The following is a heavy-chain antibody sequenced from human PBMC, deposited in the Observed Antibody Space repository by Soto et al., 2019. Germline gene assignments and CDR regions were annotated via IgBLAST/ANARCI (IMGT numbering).Heavy chain of an antibody. CDR1: GGSFDDFY. V-gene: IGHV4-34*01. Sequence: SETLSLTCAFYGGSFDDFYWSWVRQSPGKGLEWIGEISHDGGTNYSPSLASRISISADTSKNQFSLHLKSVTAADTGLYYCARGQLVWYGDLTPYYLDMDVWGQWTTVTVS. D-gene: IGHD3-10*01. CDR3: ARGQLVWYGDLTPYYLDMDV. J-gene: IGHJ6*02. CDR2: ISHDGGT.